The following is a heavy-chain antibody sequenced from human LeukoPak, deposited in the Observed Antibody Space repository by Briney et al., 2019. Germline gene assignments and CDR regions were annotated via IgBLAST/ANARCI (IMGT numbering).Heavy chain of an antibody. CDR3: ARSPPYYDFWSGRFDP. Sequence: GASVKVSCKASGGTFSSYAISWVRQAPGQGLEWMGIINPSGGSTSYAQKFQGRVTMTRDTSTSTVYMELSSLRSEDTAVYYCARSPPYYDFWSGRFDPWGQGTLVTVSS. CDR2: INPSGGST. J-gene: IGHJ5*02. CDR1: GGTFSSYA. D-gene: IGHD3-3*01. V-gene: IGHV1-46*01.